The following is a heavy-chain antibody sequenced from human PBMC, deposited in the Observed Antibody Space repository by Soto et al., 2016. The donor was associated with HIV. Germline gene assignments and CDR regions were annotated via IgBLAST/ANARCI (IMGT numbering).Heavy chain of an antibody. V-gene: IGHV1-8*03. CDR3: ARETADSSGYYYRY. J-gene: IGHJ4*02. CDR1: GYSFTNYD. CDR2: MNPNSGNT. Sequence: QVQLVQSGAEVKKPGASVKVSCKASGYSFTNYDINWVRQAAGQGLEWMGWMNPNSGNTGYAQKFQGRVTITRNTSISTAYMELSSLRFEDTAVYYCARETADSSGYYYRYWGQGTLVTVSS. D-gene: IGHD3-22*01.